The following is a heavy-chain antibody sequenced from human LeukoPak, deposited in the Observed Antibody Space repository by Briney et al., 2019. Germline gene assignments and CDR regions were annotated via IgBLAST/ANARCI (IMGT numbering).Heavy chain of an antibody. CDR2: ISGSGGST. Sequence: GGSLRLSCAASGFTFSNYAMSWVRQAPGKGLEWVSAISGSGGSTYYADSVKGRLTISRDNSKNTLYLQMNSLRAEDTAVYYCAKKESRYCSSTSCLIGMDVWGQGTTVTVSS. J-gene: IGHJ6*02. V-gene: IGHV3-23*01. CDR3: AKKESRYCSSTSCLIGMDV. D-gene: IGHD2-2*01. CDR1: GFTFSNYA.